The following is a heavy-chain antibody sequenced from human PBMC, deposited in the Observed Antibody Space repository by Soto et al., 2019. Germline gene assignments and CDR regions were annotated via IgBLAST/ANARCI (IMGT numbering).Heavy chain of an antibody. CDR3: MRQYYDFWSDYPDFDY. CDR2: ISPNSGRP. V-gene: IGHV1-18*04. Sequence: ASVKVSCKASGYTFTKYDIYWVRQAPGQGLEWLGLISPNSGRPSYAQKFEGRVTMTTDTSTTTAYLELRSLRSDDTAVYYCMRQYYDFWSDYPDFDYWGQGTLVTVSS. J-gene: IGHJ4*02. CDR1: GYTFTKYD. D-gene: IGHD3-3*01.